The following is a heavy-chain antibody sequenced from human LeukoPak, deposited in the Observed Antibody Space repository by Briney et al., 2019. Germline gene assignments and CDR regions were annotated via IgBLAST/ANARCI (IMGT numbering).Heavy chain of an antibody. Sequence: GASVKVSCKASGYTFTSYGISWVRQAPGQGLEWMGWISAYNGNTNYAQKLQGRVTMTTDTSTSTAYMELRSLRSDDTAVYYCAREVPMVRGVTTEGPEPNNWFDPWGQGTLVTVSS. CDR3: AREVPMVRGVTTEGPEPNNWFDP. CDR1: GYTFTSYG. D-gene: IGHD3-10*01. J-gene: IGHJ5*02. CDR2: ISAYNGNT. V-gene: IGHV1-18*01.